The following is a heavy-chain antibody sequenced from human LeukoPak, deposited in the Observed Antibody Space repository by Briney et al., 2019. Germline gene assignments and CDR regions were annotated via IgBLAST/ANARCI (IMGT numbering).Heavy chain of an antibody. CDR3: ARDFRAAMVSDWFDP. V-gene: IGHV1-2*02. CDR2: INPNSGGT. D-gene: IGHD5-18*01. J-gene: IGHJ5*02. Sequence: ASVKVSCKTSGYTFTGYYMHWVRQAPGQGLEWMGWINPNSGGTNYAQKFQGRVTMTRDTSISTAYMELSRLRSDDTAVYYCARDFRAAMVSDWFDPWGQGTLVTVSS. CDR1: GYTFTGYY.